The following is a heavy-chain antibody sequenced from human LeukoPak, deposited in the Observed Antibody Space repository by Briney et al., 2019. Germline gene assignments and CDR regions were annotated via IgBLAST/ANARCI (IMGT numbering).Heavy chain of an antibody. CDR1: GFTFSSNY. Sequence: GGSLRLSCAASGFTFSSNYMSWVRQAPGKGLEWVSVIYSSGSTHYADSVKGRFTISRDNSMNTLYLQMNSLRAEDTAVYYCASLLYSGYFPVYWGQGTLVTVSS. D-gene: IGHD5-12*01. V-gene: IGHV3-53*01. CDR3: ASLLYSGYFPVY. CDR2: IYSSGST. J-gene: IGHJ4*02.